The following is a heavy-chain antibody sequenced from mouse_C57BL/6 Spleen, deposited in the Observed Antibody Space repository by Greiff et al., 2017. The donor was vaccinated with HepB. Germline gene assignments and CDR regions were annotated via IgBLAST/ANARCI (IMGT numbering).Heavy chain of an antibody. D-gene: IGHD4-1*01. CDR1: GYTFTSYW. V-gene: IGHV1-52*01. J-gene: IGHJ3*01. Sequence: VQLQQSGAELVRPGSSVKLSCKASGYTFTSYWMHWVKQRPIQGLEWIGNIDPSDSETHYNQKFKDKATLTVDKSSSTAYMQLSSLTSEDSSVYYCALAGTSFAYWGQGTLVTVSA. CDR2: IDPSDSET. CDR3: ALAGTSFAY.